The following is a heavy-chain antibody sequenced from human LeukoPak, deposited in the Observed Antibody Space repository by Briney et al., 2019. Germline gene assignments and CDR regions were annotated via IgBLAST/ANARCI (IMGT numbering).Heavy chain of an antibody. Sequence: SETLSLTCTVSGGSISSYYWNWIRQPPGKGLEWIGYIYYSGNTNYNPSLKSRVTISVDTSRNQFSLKLTSVTPADTAVYFCARAGQGDFWSGLRYFDYWGQGTLVTVSS. CDR1: GGSISSYY. J-gene: IGHJ4*02. V-gene: IGHV4-59*01. D-gene: IGHD3-3*01. CDR2: IYYSGNT. CDR3: ARAGQGDFWSGLRYFDY.